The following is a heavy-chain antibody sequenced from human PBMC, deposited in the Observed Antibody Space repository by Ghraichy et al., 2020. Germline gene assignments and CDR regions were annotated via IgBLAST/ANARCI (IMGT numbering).Heavy chain of an antibody. D-gene: IGHD1-14*01. V-gene: IGHV3-30*03. J-gene: IGHJ4*02. CDR3: ARDRNTLMAYFDH. CDR2: TSDDGKYN. CDR1: GFRIGFFG. Sequence: GESLNISCVGSGFRIGFFGMHWVRQAPGKGLQWVAFTSDDGKYNYYEDSVKGRFTISRDNSKNTMYLQMNSLRPEDTARYYCARDRNTLMAYFDHSGQGSLVIVSS.